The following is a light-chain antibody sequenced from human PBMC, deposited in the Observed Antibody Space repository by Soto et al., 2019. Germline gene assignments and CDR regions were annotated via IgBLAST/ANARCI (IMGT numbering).Light chain of an antibody. J-gene: IGLJ2*01. Sequence: QSALTQPASVSGSPGQSITISCTGTSSDVGGYNYVSWYQQHPGKAPKLMIYDVSNRPSGVSNRFSGSKSGNTASLTISGRQAEDEADYYCSSYTSSSTRLFGGGTKLTV. V-gene: IGLV2-14*01. CDR3: SSYTSSSTRL. CDR2: DVS. CDR1: SSDVGGYNY.